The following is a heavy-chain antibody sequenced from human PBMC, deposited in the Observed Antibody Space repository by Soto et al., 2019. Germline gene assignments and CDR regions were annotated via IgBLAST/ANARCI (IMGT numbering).Heavy chain of an antibody. Sequence: SETLSLTCTVSGGSISSYYWSWIRQPPGKGLEWIGYIYYSGSTNYNPSLKSRVIISVDTSKNQFSLKLSSVTAADTAVYYCARDTGGVPADGWGKGTTVTVSS. V-gene: IGHV4-59*01. CDR1: GGSISSYY. CDR3: ARDTGGVPADG. CDR2: IYYSGST. J-gene: IGHJ6*04. D-gene: IGHD2-2*01.